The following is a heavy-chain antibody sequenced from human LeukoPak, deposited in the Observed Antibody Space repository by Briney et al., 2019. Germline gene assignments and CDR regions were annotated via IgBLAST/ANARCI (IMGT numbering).Heavy chain of an antibody. CDR1: GFTFSSYA. CDR3: ARHWLDSGTPDRFDY. Sequence: GSLRLSCAASGFTFSSYAMSWVRQAPGKGLEWIGYIYYSGSTNYNPSLKSRVTISVDTSKKQFSLKLSSVTAADTAVYYCARHWLDSGTPDRFDYWGQGTLVTVSS. J-gene: IGHJ4*02. D-gene: IGHD3-10*01. V-gene: IGHV4-59*08. CDR2: IYYSGST.